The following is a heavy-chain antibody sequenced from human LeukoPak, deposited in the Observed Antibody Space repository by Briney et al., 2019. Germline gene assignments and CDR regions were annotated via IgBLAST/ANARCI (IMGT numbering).Heavy chain of an antibody. V-gene: IGHV3-30*02. CDR3: AKGSGSYKYYMDV. J-gene: IGHJ6*03. CDR2: IRYDGSNK. D-gene: IGHD3-10*01. Sequence: GGSLRLSCAASGFTFSSYGMHWVRQAPGKGLEWVTFIRYDGSNKYYAVSVKGRFTISRDNSKNTLYLQMNSLRAEDTAVYYCAKGSGSYKYYMDVWGKGTTVTISS. CDR1: GFTFSSYG.